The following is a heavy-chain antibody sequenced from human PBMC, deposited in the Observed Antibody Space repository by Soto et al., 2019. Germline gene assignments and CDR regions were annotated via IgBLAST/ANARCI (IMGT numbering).Heavy chain of an antibody. D-gene: IGHD3-3*01. CDR3: ARGGGFWSGYREFDY. Sequence: PXQALSLPCAISGDSVSSNSAACNLIRQSPSRGLEWLGRTYYRSKWYNDYAVSVKSRITINPDTSKNQFSLQLNSVTPEDTAVYYCARGGGFWSGYREFDYWGQGTLVTVSS. V-gene: IGHV6-1*01. J-gene: IGHJ4*02. CDR1: GDSVSSNSAA. CDR2: TYYRSKWYN.